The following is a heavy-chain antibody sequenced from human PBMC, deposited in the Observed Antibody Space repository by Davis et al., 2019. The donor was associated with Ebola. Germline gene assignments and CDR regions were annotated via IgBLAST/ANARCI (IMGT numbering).Heavy chain of an antibody. CDR3: ATLVAEYYFDY. J-gene: IGHJ4*02. CDR1: GYTFTSYY. D-gene: IGHD2-15*01. CDR2: INPSGGST. V-gene: IGHV1-46*01. Sequence: AASVKVSCKASGYTFTSYYMHWVRQAPGQGLEWMGIINPSGGSTSYAQKFQGRVTMTEDTSTGTAYMELSSLGSEDTAVYYCATLVAEYYFDYWGQGTLVTVSS.